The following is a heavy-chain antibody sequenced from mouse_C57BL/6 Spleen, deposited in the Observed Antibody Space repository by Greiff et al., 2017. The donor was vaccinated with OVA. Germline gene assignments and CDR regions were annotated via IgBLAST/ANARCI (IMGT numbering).Heavy chain of an antibody. V-gene: IGHV1-69*01. J-gene: IGHJ3*01. D-gene: IGHD1-1*01. Sequence: QVQLQQPGAELVMPGASVKLSCKASGYTFTSYWMHWVQQRPGQGLEWIGEIDPSDSYTNYNQKFKGKFTLTVDKSSGTAYMQLSSLTSEDSAVYYSARGGSSYGFAYWGQGTLVTVSA. CDR1: GYTFTSYW. CDR2: IDPSDSYT. CDR3: ARGGSSYGFAY.